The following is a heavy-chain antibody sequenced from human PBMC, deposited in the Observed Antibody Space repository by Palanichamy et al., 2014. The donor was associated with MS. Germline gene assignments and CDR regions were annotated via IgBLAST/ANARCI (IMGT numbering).Heavy chain of an antibody. V-gene: IGHV3-21*01. D-gene: IGHD6-19*01. CDR1: NFVFDNYN. J-gene: IGHJ3*01. CDR3: ARQSIGWKGGFAFDV. Sequence: DVQLVESGGGLVKPGGSLRLSCTASNFVFDNYNMTWVRLGPGKGLEWVSSISHTSSRKFYADSVRGRFTISRDNPKNSLYLQMDSLGVEDTAMYYCARQSIGWKGGFAFDVWGLGTMVTVSS. CDR2: ISHTSSRK.